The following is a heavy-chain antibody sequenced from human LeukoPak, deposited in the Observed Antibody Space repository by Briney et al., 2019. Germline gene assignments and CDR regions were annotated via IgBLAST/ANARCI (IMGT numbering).Heavy chain of an antibody. CDR3: TFSSYGDHVGVDAFDI. J-gene: IGHJ3*02. Sequence: GGSLRLSCAASGFTFSIYWMHWDRQAPGKGLVWVSRINSDGRSTNYADSVKGRFTISRDNAKNTLHLQMNSLRAEDTAVYYCTFSSYGDHVGVDAFDIWGQGTMVTVSS. D-gene: IGHD4-17*01. CDR2: INSDGRST. CDR1: GFTFSIYW. V-gene: IGHV3-74*01.